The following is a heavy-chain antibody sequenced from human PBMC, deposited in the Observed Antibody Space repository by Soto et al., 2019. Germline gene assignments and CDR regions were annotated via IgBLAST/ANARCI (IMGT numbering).Heavy chain of an antibody. CDR3: ARAYNWNYALFPEGMDV. Sequence: ASVKVSCKASGYTFTSYGISWVRQAPGQGLEWMGWISAYNGNTNYAQKLQGRVTMTTDTSTSTAYMELRSLRSDDTAVYYCARAYNWNYALFPEGMDVWGQGTTVTVSS. V-gene: IGHV1-18*01. J-gene: IGHJ6*02. D-gene: IGHD1-7*01. CDR2: ISAYNGNT. CDR1: GYTFTSYG.